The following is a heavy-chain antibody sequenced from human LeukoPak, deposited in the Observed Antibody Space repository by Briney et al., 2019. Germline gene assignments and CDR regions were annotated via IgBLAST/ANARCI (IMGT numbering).Heavy chain of an antibody. D-gene: IGHD1-26*01. CDR3: ARVGATTDYFDY. Sequence: ASVKVSFKASGYTFTSYYMHWVRQAPGQGLEWMGIINPSGGNTSYAQKFQGRVTMTRDTSTSTVYMELSSLRSEDTAVYYCARVGATTDYFDYWGQGTLVTVSS. CDR1: GYTFTSYY. V-gene: IGHV1-46*01. CDR2: INPSGGNT. J-gene: IGHJ4*02.